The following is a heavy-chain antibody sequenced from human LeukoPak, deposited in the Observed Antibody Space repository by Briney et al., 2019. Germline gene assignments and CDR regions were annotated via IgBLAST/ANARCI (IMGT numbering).Heavy chain of an antibody. CDR3: AKRYCSSTSCYPGDAFDI. CDR1: GFTFSSYA. Sequence: GGSLRLSCAASGFTFSSYAMSWVRQAPGKGLEWVSAISGSGGSTYYADSVKGRFTISRNNSKNTLYLQMNSLRAEDTAVYYCAKRYCSSTSCYPGDAFDIWGQGTMVTVSS. V-gene: IGHV3-23*01. J-gene: IGHJ3*02. CDR2: ISGSGGST. D-gene: IGHD2-2*01.